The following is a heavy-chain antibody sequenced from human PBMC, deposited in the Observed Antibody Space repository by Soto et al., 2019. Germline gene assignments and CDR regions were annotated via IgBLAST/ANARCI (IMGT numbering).Heavy chain of an antibody. CDR2: ISGSGRST. CDR1: GFTFSSFA. Sequence: GGSLRLSCAASGFTFSSFAMSWVRQAPEKGLEWVTGISGSGRSTFYADSVKGRFTISRDNSKNTLYLQMSSLRAEDTAVYYCATLPPRIVVVFTEMHTWGQGILVTVYS. V-gene: IGHV3-23*01. J-gene: IGHJ5*02. D-gene: IGHD2-21*01. CDR3: ATLPPRIVVVFTEMHT.